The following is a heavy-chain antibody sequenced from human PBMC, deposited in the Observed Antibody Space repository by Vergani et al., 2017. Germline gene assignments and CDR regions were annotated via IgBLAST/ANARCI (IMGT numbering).Heavy chain of an antibody. CDR2: IKSDGRT. CDR3: TRSECSGTTCYGHYFDL. J-gene: IGHJ4*01. Sequence: VELLESGGGLAQPGGSLRVSCSASGFTVTTYYMSWFRQAPGKGLEWVSVIKSDGRTSYAESVRGRFTISRDTSRNAVYIQMNIMRVEDTGVYYCTRSECSGTTCYGHYFDLWGHGIMVTVSS. CDR1: GFTVTTYY. V-gene: IGHV3-66*02. D-gene: IGHD2-15*01.